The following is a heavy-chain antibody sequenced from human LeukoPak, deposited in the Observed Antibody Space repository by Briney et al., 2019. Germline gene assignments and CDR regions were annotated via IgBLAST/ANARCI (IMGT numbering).Heavy chain of an antibody. CDR2: ISSSSSYI. Sequence: GGCLRPSGAASGFTFSSYSMNWVRQAPGKGLEWVSAISSSSSYIYYADSVKGRFTISRDNAKNSLYLQMNSLRAEDTAVYYCARDLGYCSSTSCYRRNYYYYGMDVWGQGTTVTVSS. CDR1: GFTFSSYS. CDR3: ARDLGYCSSTSCYRRNYYYYGMDV. V-gene: IGHV3-21*01. D-gene: IGHD2-2*02. J-gene: IGHJ6*02.